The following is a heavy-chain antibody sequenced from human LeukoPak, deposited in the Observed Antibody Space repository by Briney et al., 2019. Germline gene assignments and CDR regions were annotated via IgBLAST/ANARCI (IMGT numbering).Heavy chain of an antibody. CDR2: ISWDGGST. CDR3: AKDRSDSSGPDY. V-gene: IGHV3-43D*03. D-gene: IGHD3-22*01. Sequence: GGSLRLSCAASGFTFDVYAMHWVRQAPGKGLEWVSLISWDGGSTYYADSVKGRFTISRDNSKNSLYLQMNSLRAEDTALYYCAKDRSDSSGPDYWGQGTLVTVTS. CDR1: GFTFDVYA. J-gene: IGHJ4*02.